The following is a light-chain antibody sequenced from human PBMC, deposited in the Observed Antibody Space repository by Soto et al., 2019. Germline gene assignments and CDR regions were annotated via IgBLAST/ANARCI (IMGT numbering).Light chain of an antibody. CDR1: SSDVGGYNY. CDR2: EVS. CDR3: SSYTNSIVV. V-gene: IGLV2-14*01. J-gene: IGLJ2*01. Sequence: QSALTQPASVSGSPGQSITISCTGTSSDVGGYNYVSWYQQHPGKAPKLMIYEVSNRPSGVSNRFSGSKSGNTASLTISGLQAEDEADYYCSSYTNSIVVFGGGTKLTVL.